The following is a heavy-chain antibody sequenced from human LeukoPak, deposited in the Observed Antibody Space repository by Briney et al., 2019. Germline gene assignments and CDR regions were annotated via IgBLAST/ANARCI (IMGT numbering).Heavy chain of an antibody. CDR2: ISYDGSNK. CDR1: GFTFSSYA. Sequence: GGSLRLSCAASGFTFSSYAMHWVRQAPGKGLEWVAVISYDGSNKYYADSVKGRFTISRDNSKNTLYLQMTSLRAEDTAVYYCARSHRSSSWYYFQHWGQGTLVTVSS. J-gene: IGHJ1*01. D-gene: IGHD6-13*01. CDR3: ARSHRSSSWYYFQH. V-gene: IGHV3-30-3*01.